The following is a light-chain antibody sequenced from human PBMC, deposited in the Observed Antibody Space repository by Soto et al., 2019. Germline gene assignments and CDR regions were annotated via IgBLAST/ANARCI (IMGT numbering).Light chain of an antibody. J-gene: IGKJ4*01. CDR2: AAY. CDR3: QQTYSTPLT. CDR1: QSISTY. V-gene: IGKV1-39*01. Sequence: DIQLTPSPSPLSASVVDRVAITCLASQSISTYLNWYQQTTGKATKLLISAAYSLESGVTSRFSCSGSGTDFSLTISSLQPEDGATYYCQQTYSTPLTFGGGTKL.